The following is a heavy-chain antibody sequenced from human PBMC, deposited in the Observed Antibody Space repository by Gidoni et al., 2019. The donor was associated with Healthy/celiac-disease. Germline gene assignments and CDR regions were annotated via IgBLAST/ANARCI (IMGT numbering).Heavy chain of an antibody. Sequence: QLQLQESGSGLAKPSQTLSLTCAVSGGSISSGGYSWSWIRQPPGKGLEWIGYIYHSGSTYYNPSLKSRVTISVDRSKNQFSLKLSSVTAADTAVYYCARYGNNEGFDYWGQGTLVTVSS. D-gene: IGHD1-1*01. CDR3: ARYGNNEGFDY. CDR2: IYHSGST. CDR1: GGSISSGGYS. J-gene: IGHJ4*02. V-gene: IGHV4-30-2*01.